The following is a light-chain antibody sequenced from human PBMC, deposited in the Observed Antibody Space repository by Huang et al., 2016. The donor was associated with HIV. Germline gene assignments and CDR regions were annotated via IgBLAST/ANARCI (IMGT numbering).Light chain of an antibody. CDR1: HDINNY. CDR3: QKYDIVPRT. CDR2: AAS. J-gene: IGKJ1*01. Sequence: DIQMTQYPSSLSASVGDRVTITCRARHDINNYLAWYQQKAGQVPKLLIYAASSLQSGVPSRFSGSGSGTDFTLSITSLQPEDVAIYYCQKYDIVPRTFGQGTKVDIK. V-gene: IGKV1-27*01.